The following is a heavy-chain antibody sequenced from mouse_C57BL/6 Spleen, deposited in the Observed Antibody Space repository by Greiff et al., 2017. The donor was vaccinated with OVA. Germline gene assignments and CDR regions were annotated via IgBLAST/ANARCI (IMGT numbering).Heavy chain of an antibody. V-gene: IGHV1-50*01. CDR1: GYTFTSYW. D-gene: IGHD4-1*01. CDR2: IDPSDSYT. J-gene: IGHJ4*01. Sequence: QVQLKQPGAELVKPGASVKLSCKASGYTFTSYWMQWVKQRPGQGLEWIGEIDPSDSYTNYNQKFKGKATLTVDTSSSTAYMQLSSLTSEDSAVYYCAKAGTGMDYWGQGTSVTVSS. CDR3: AKAGTGMDY.